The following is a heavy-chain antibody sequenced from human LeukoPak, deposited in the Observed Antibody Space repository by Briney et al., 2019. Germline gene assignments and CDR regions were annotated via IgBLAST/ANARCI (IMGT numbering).Heavy chain of an antibody. V-gene: IGHV3-23*01. J-gene: IGHJ4*02. CDR2: ISRNGETT. CDR3: AKDYNWGTF. Sequence: PGGSLRLSCAASRFTFSAYAMNWVRQAPGKGLEWVSAISRNGETTYYADSVKGRFTISRDNSKNTLYPQMNSLRAEDTAVYYCAKDYNWGTFWGQGALVTVSS. CDR1: RFTFSAYA. D-gene: IGHD7-27*01.